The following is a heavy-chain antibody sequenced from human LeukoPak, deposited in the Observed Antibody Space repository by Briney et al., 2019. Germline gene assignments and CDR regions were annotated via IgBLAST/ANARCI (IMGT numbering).Heavy chain of an antibody. CDR1: GFTSSSYG. D-gene: IGHD6-6*01. J-gene: IGHJ6*03. CDR2: IRYDGSNK. CDR3: AKDRGSSSYYYMDV. V-gene: IGHV3-30*02. Sequence: GGSLRLSCAASGFTSSSYGMHWVRQAPGKGLEWVAFIRYDGSNKYYADSVKGRFTISRDNSKNTLYLQMNSLRAEDTAVYYCAKDRGSSSYYYMDVWGKGTTVTVSS.